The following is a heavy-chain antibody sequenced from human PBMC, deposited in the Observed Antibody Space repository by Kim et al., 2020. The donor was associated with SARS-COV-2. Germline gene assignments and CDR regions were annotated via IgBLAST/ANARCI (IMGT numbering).Heavy chain of an antibody. V-gene: IGHV6-1*01. J-gene: IGHJ4*02. D-gene: IGHD6-13*01. Sequence: SQTLSLTCVISGDTVSSNSAAWNWIRQPPSSGLEWLGWTYYRSKWSTDTAVSVRSRITINPDTSKNQFSLQLNSLTPEDTAVYYCARIAAASRGGDYWGQGTLVTVSS. CDR1: GDTVSSNSAA. CDR3: ARIAAASRGGDY. CDR2: TYYRSKWST.